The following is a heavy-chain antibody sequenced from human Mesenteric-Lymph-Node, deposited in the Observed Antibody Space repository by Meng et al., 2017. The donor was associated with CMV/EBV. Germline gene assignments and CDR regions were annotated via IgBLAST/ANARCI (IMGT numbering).Heavy chain of an antibody. CDR1: GFTFSSFG. Sequence: GESLKISCAASGFTFSSFGMHWVRQAPGKGLEWVSSISSSSSYIYYADSVKGRFTISRDNAKNSLYLQMNSLRAEDTAVYYCARGDIAAANWGQGTLVTVSS. J-gene: IGHJ4*02. CDR2: ISSSSSYI. V-gene: IGHV3-21*01. D-gene: IGHD6-13*01. CDR3: ARGDIAAAN.